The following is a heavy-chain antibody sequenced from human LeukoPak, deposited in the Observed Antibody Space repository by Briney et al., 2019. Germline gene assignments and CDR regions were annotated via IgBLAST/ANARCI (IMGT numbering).Heavy chain of an antibody. D-gene: IGHD3-22*01. CDR2: ISISSSYI. J-gene: IGHJ4*02. V-gene: IGHV3-21*04. Sequence: GGSLRLSCAASGFTFDDYTMHWVRQAPGKGLEWVTFISISSSYIYYADSVKGRFTISRDNSKNTLYLQMNSLRAEDTAVYYCATKANPAYYYDSSGYFFDYWGQGTLVTVSS. CDR1: GFTFDDYT. CDR3: ATKANPAYYYDSSGYFFDY.